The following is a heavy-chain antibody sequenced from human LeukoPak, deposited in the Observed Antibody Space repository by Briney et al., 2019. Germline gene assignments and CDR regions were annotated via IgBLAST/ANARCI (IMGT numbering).Heavy chain of an antibody. V-gene: IGHV4-61*02. CDR1: GGSMSSGSYY. CDR2: IYTSGST. Sequence: PSQTLSLTCTVSGGSMSSGSYYWSWIRQPAGKGLEWIGRIYTSGSTNYNPSLKSRVTISVDTSKNQFSLKLSSVTAADTAVYYCARLGDSSGYYTPKDYWGQGTLVTVSS. D-gene: IGHD3-22*01. J-gene: IGHJ4*02. CDR3: ARLGDSSGYYTPKDY.